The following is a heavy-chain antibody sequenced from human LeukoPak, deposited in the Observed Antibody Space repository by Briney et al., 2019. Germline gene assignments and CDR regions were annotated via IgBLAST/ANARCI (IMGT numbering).Heavy chain of an antibody. CDR2: IIPIFGTA. D-gene: IGHD5-12*01. CDR1: GGTFSSYA. V-gene: IGHV1-69*05. J-gene: IGHJ4*02. CDR3: ASHIVATITDYFDY. Sequence: ASVTVSCKASGGTFSSYAINWVRQAPGQGLEWMGGIIPIFGTANYAQKFQGRVTITTDESTSTAYMELSSLRSEDTAVYYCASHIVATITDYFDYWGQGTLVTVSS.